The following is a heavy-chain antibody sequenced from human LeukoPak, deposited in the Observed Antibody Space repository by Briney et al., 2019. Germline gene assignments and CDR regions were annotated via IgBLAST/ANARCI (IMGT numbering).Heavy chain of an antibody. J-gene: IGHJ4*02. D-gene: IGHD5-18*01. CDR3: ARYPADTAMWIN. Sequence: PGGSLRLSCAASGFTFGSYWMSWVRQAPGKGLEWVANIKQDGSEKYYVDSVKGRFTISRDNAKNSLYLQMNSLRAEDTAVYYCARYPADTAMWINWGQGTLVTVSS. CDR2: IKQDGSEK. CDR1: GFTFGSYW. V-gene: IGHV3-7*01.